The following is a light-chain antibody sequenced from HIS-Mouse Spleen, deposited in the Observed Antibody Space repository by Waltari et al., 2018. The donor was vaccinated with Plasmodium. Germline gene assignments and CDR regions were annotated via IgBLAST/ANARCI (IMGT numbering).Light chain of an antibody. J-gene: IGLJ3*02. CDR3: YSTDSSGNHRV. V-gene: IGLV3-10*01. Sequence: SYELTQPPSVSVSPGQTARITCSGDALPKKYAYWYQQKSGQAPVLVINEDSKRPSWITERFSGSSSGTMATLTISGAQVEDEADYYWYSTDSSGNHRVFGGGTKLTVL. CDR1: ALPKKY. CDR2: EDS.